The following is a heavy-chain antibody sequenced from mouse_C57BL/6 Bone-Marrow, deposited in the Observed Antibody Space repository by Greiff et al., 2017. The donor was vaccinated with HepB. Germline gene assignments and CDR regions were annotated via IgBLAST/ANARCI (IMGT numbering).Heavy chain of an antibody. CDR2: IYPGDGDT. CDR1: GYAFSSSW. CDR3: ARGPAPGSSYYFDY. V-gene: IGHV1-82*01. D-gene: IGHD1-1*01. J-gene: IGHJ2*01. Sequence: VQVVESGPELVKPGASVKISCKASGYAFSSSWMNWVKQRPGKGLEWIGRIYPGDGDTNYNGKFKGKATLTADKSSSTAYMQLSSLTSEDSAVYFCARGPAPGSSYYFDYWGQGTTLTVSS.